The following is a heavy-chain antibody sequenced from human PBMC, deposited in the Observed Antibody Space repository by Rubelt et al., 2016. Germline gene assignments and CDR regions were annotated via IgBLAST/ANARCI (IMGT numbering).Heavy chain of an antibody. CDR3: ARANSGSYSTY. V-gene: IGHV1-18*01. J-gene: IGHJ4*02. Sequence: QVQLVQSGAEVKKPGASVKVSCKASGYTFASYGISWVRQAPGQGLEWMGWITPYNSNTNHAQNLQDRLTMTTDTSTSTAYMELGSLGSADTAVYYCARANSGSYSTYWGQGTLVTVSS. CDR2: ITPYNSNT. CDR1: GYTFASYG. D-gene: IGHD1-26*01.